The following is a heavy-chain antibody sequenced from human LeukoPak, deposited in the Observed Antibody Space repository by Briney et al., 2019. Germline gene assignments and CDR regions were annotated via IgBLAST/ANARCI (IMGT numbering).Heavy chain of an antibody. CDR3: ARIRFGGASDFDY. J-gene: IGHJ4*02. Sequence: GGSLRLSCAASGFTFSSYAMHWVRQAPGKGLEWVAVISYDGSNKYYADSVKGRFTISRDNSKNTLYLQMNSLRAEDTAVNYCARIRFGGASDFDYWGQGTLVTVSS. D-gene: IGHD3-10*01. V-gene: IGHV3-30-3*01. CDR1: GFTFSSYA. CDR2: ISYDGSNK.